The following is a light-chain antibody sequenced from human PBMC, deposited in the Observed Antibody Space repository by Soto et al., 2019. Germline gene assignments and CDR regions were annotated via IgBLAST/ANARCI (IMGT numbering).Light chain of an antibody. V-gene: IGLV2-8*01. CDR2: QVS. CDR3: SLHAGGNTVL. J-gene: IGLJ2*01. CDR1: SSDVDGYNS. Sequence: QSALTQPPSASGSXGXXXXXXXTGTSSDVDGYNSVSWYQHHPGKAPKLMIYQVSKRPSGVPDRFSGSKSGNTASLTVSGLQAEDEADYYCSLHAGGNTVLFGGGTKLTVL.